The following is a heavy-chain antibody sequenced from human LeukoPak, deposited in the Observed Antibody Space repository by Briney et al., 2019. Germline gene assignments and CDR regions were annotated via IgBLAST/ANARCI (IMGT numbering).Heavy chain of an antibody. J-gene: IGHJ4*02. D-gene: IGHD6-6*01. V-gene: IGHV3-64D*06. CDR3: VKTLYSSSPGWDLYYFDY. CDR1: GFTFSSYA. CDR2: ISSNGGST. Sequence: PGGSLRLSCAASGFTFSSYAMHWVRQAPGKGLEYVSAISSNGGSTYYADSVKGRFTISRDNSKNTLYLQMSSLRAEDTAVYYCVKTLYSSSPGWDLYYFDYWGQGTLVTVSS.